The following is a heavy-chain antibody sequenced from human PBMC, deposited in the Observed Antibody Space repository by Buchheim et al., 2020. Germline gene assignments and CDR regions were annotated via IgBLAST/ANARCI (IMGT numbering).Heavy chain of an antibody. CDR2: IYYSGST. V-gene: IGHV4-59*01. D-gene: IGHD3-10*01. CDR1: GGSISSYY. J-gene: IGHJ4*02. Sequence: QVQLQESGPGLVKPSETLSLTCTVSGGSISSYYWSWIRQPPGKGLEWIGYIYYSGSTNYNPSLKSRVTISVDTSKNQFSLRLSSVTAADTAVYYCATVPYYGSGSTDGGIDYWGQGTL. CDR3: ATVPYYGSGSTDGGIDY.